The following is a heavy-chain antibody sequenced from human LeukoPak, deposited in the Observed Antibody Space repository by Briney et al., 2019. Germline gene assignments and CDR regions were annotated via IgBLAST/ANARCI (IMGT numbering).Heavy chain of an antibody. Sequence: PSETLSLTCAVYGGSFSGYYWSWIRQPPGKGLEWIGEINHSGSTNYNPSLKSRVTISVDTSKNQFSLKLSSVTAADTAVYYCASRFYAALGYCSGGSCYLQERWGQGTLVTVSS. CDR3: ASRFYAALGYCSGGSCYLQER. CDR1: GGSFSGYY. J-gene: IGHJ4*02. CDR2: INHSGST. V-gene: IGHV4-34*01. D-gene: IGHD2-15*01.